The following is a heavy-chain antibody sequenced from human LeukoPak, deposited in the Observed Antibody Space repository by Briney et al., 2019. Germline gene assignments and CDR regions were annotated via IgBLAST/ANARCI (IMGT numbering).Heavy chain of an antibody. D-gene: IGHD5-12*01. V-gene: IGHV3-9*01. CDR2: ISWNSGNI. Sequence: QTGGSLRLSRAASGFTFDDYAMHLVRQAPGKGLEWVSGISWNSGNIDYADSVKGRFTISRDNAKNSLYLQMNSLRAEDTAFYYCAKDTGAYDSPFDYWGQGTLVTVSS. CDR1: GFTFDDYA. J-gene: IGHJ4*02. CDR3: AKDTGAYDSPFDY.